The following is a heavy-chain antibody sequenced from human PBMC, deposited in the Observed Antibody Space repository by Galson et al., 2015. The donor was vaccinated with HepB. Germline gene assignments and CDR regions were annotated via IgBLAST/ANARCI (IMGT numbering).Heavy chain of an antibody. Sequence: SLRLSCAASGFTFSSYWMSWVRQAPGKGLEWVANIKQDGSGKYYVDSVKGRFTISRDNAKNSLYLQMNSLRAEDTAVYYCARDPGRDYYDSSGYYHYWGQGTLVTVSS. CDR1: GFTFSSYW. J-gene: IGHJ4*02. D-gene: IGHD3-22*01. V-gene: IGHV3-7*03. CDR2: IKQDGSGK. CDR3: ARDPGRDYYDSSGYYHY.